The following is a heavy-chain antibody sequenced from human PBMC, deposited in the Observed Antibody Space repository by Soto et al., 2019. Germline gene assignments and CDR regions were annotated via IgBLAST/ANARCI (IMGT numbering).Heavy chain of an antibody. CDR3: AKPYCSFGSCSNPLYYFDY. D-gene: IGHD2-15*01. V-gene: IGHV3-23*01. CDR2: ISGSGGST. CDR1: GFTFSSYA. Sequence: GGSLRLSCAASGFTFSSYAMSWVRQAPGKGLEWVSAISGSGGSTYYADSVKGRFTISRDNSKNTLYLQMNSLRAEDTAVYYCAKPYCSFGSCSNPLYYFDYWGQGTLVTVSS. J-gene: IGHJ4*02.